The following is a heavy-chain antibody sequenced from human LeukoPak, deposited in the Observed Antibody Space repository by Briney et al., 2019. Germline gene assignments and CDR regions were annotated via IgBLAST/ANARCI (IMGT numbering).Heavy chain of an antibody. CDR2: FDPEDGER. J-gene: IGHJ4*02. CDR3: ATDTETQLALDY. CDR1: GYTLTELS. Sequence: ASVKVSCKVSGYTLTELSMHWVRQAPGKGLEWMGGFDPEDGERTYAQKFQGRVTMTEDTSTDIAYMELRSLRSEDTAVYYCATDTETQLALDYWGQETLVTVSS. V-gene: IGHV1-24*01. D-gene: IGHD4-17*01.